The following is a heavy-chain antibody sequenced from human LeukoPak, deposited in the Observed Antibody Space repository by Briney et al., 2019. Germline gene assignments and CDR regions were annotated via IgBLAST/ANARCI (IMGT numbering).Heavy chain of an antibody. Sequence: PSETLSLTCTVSGGSISSSSYYWGWIRQPPGTGLEWIGSIYYSGSTNYNPSLKSRVTISVDASKNQFSLKLSSVTAADTAVYYCARRHFGGVIVYNVWGQGTLVTVSS. CDR2: IYYSGST. D-gene: IGHD3-16*02. CDR3: ARRHFGGVIVYNV. J-gene: IGHJ4*02. V-gene: IGHV4-39*07. CDR1: GGSISSSSYY.